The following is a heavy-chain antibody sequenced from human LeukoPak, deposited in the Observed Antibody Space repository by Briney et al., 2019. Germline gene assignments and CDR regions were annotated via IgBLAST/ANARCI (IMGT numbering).Heavy chain of an antibody. CDR2: IHSDGST. CDR3: ARASSTSCHF. CDR1: GFTFSSYW. D-gene: IGHD2-2*01. V-gene: IGHV3-74*01. J-gene: IGHJ1*01. Sequence: PGGSLRLSCAASGFTFSSYWMHWVRHAPGRGLVWVSLIHSDGSTNYADSVNGRFTISRNNAKTTLYLQMNPLRAEATAVYYCARASSTSCHFWGQGTLVTVSS.